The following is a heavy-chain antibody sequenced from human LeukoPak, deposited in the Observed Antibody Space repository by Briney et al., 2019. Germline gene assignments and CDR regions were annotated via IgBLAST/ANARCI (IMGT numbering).Heavy chain of an antibody. CDR1: GYTFTSYD. J-gene: IGHJ4*02. CDR3: ARSARIVVVVAATLGY. V-gene: IGHV1-8*01. Sequence: GASVKVSCKASGYTFTSYDINWVRQATGQGLEWMGWMNPNSGNTGYAQKFQGRVTMTRNTSISTAYMERSRLRSDDTAVYYCARSARIVVVVAATLGYWGQGTLVTVSS. D-gene: IGHD2-15*01. CDR2: MNPNSGNT.